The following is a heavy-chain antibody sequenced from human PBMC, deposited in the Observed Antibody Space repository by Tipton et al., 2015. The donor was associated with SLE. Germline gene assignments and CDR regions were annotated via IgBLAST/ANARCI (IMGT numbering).Heavy chain of an antibody. D-gene: IGHD2-15*01. CDR2: IYYSGST. CDR3: VREVVGANWFDP. V-gene: IGHV4-59*11. CDR1: GASISSHY. J-gene: IGHJ5*02. Sequence: LRLSCTVSGASISSHYWSWVRRPPGKGLEWIGYIYYSGSTNYNPSLKSRVTISLDTSKNQFSLKLSSVTAADTAVYYCVREVVGANWFDPWGQGTLVTVSS.